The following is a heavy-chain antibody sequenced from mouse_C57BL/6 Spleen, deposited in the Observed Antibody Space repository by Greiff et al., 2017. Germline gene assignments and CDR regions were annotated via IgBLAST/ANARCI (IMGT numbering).Heavy chain of an antibody. J-gene: IGHJ3*01. CDR2: IYPGDGDT. Sequence: VQLQQSGPELVKPGASVKISCKASGYAFSSSWMNWVKQRPGKGLEWIGRIYPGDGDTNYNGKFKGKATLTADKSTSTAYMQLRSLTSEDSAVYFCAYSFAYWGQGTLVTVSA. CDR1: GYAFSSSW. CDR3: AYSFAY. V-gene: IGHV1-82*01.